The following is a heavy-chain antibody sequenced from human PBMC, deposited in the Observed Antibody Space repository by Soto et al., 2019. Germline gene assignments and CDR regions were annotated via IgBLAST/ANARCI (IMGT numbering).Heavy chain of an antibody. CDR1: GFTFTSSA. D-gene: IGHD1-26*01. Sequence: ASVKVSCKASGFTFTSSAVQWVRQARGQRLEWIGWIVVGSGNTNYAQKFQERVTITRDMSTSTAYMELSSLRSEDTAVYYCAAEGWGIVGASSRFDYWGQGTLVTVSS. CDR3: AAEGWGIVGASSRFDY. J-gene: IGHJ4*02. CDR2: IVVGSGNT. V-gene: IGHV1-58*01.